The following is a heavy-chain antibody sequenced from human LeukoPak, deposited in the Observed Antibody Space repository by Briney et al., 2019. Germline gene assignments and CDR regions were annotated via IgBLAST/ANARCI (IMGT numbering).Heavy chain of an antibody. D-gene: IGHD6-13*01. CDR1: GFTFSSYA. CDR2: ISGGGAST. V-gene: IGHV3-23*01. J-gene: IGHJ4*02. Sequence: PGGSLRLSCAASGFTFSSYAMSWVRQAPGKGLEWVSAISGGGASTHYSDSVKGRFTISRDNSKNTLYLQMNSLRVEDTAVYYCSNLYSTNYWGQGTLVTVSS. CDR3: SNLYSTNY.